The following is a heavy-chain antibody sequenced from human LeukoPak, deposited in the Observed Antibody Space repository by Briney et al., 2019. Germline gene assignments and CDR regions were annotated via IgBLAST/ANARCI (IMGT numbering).Heavy chain of an antibody. CDR1: GYTFTSYG. V-gene: IGHV1-18*01. J-gene: IGHJ4*02. CDR2: ISAYNGNT. Sequence: ASVKVSCKASGYTFTSYGISWVRQAPGQGLEWMGWISAYNGNTNYAQKLQGRVTMTTDTSTSTAYMELRSLRSDDTAVYYCARDKVGGSYHKNFDYWGQGTLVTVSS. D-gene: IGHD1-26*01. CDR3: ARDKVGGSYHKNFDY.